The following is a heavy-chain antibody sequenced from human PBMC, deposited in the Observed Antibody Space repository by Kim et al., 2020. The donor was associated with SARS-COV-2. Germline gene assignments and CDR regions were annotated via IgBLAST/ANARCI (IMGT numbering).Heavy chain of an antibody. J-gene: IGHJ4*02. CDR3: ARGGQLVGPSDY. V-gene: IGHV3-48*02. D-gene: IGHD6-13*01. Sequence: YYAASVKGRFTTSRDNAKHSLYLQMNNLRDEDTSVYYCARGGQLVGPSDYWGQGTLVTVSS.